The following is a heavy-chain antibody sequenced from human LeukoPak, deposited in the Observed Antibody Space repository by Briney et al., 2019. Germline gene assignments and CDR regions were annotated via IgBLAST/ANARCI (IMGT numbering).Heavy chain of an antibody. CDR1: GYPFNNYD. V-gene: IGHV1-8*01. CDR3: NDAFDI. Sequence: ASVKVSCKASGYPFNNYDINWVRQATGQGLEWMGWMNPNSGNRGYAQKFQGRVTITRNTSISTAYMELSSLRSDDTAVYYCNDAFDIWGQGTMVTVSS. CDR2: MNPNSGNR. J-gene: IGHJ3*02.